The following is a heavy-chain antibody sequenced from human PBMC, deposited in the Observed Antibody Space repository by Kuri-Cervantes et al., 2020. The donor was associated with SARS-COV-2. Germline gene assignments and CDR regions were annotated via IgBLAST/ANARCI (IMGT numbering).Heavy chain of an antibody. V-gene: IGHV3-15*01. CDR1: GFTFSNAW. Sequence: GESLKISCAASGFTFSNAWMSWVRQAPGKGLEWVGRIKSKTDGGTTDYAAPVKGRFTISRDDSKNTLYLQMNSLKTEDTAVYYCAREDSSGWKRGFDYWGQGTLVTVSS. D-gene: IGHD6-19*01. CDR3: AREDSSGWKRGFDY. CDR2: IKSKTDGGTT. J-gene: IGHJ4*02.